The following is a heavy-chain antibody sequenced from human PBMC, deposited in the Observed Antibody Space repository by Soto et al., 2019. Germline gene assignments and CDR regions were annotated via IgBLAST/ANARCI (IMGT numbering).Heavy chain of an antibody. CDR1: GFTFSSYS. J-gene: IGHJ5*02. V-gene: IGHV3-21*01. CDR3: ARDGGYSGYDYVRWFDP. CDR2: ISSSSSYI. Sequence: GGSLRLSCAASGFTFSSYSMNWVRQAPGKGLEWVSSISSSSSYIYYADSVKGRFTISRDNAKNSLYLQMNSLRAEDTAVYYCARDGGYSGYDYVRWFDPWGQGTLVTVSS. D-gene: IGHD5-12*01.